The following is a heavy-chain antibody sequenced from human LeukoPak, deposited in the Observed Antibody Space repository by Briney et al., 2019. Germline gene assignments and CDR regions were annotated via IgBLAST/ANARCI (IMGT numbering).Heavy chain of an antibody. CDR2: ISGSGRTI. J-gene: IGHJ4*02. V-gene: IGHV3-48*03. CDR1: GFTFSTYE. Sequence: PGGSLRLTYAASGFTFSTYELYWVRQAPGKGLEWVSYISGSGRTIYYAESVKGRFTISRDNAKNSLYLQMNSLRTEDTAVYYCASSTAIVYWGQGTLVTVSS. CDR3: ASSTAIVY.